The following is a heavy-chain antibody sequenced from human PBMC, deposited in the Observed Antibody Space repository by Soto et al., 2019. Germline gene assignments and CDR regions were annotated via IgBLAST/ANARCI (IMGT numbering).Heavy chain of an antibody. CDR2: IYYSGST. V-gene: IGHV4-31*01. J-gene: IGHJ6*03. CDR3: ARVLIYGSGSYDNGFYYYYMDV. CDR1: GGSISSGGYY. Sequence: QVQLQESGPGLVKPSQTLSLTCTVSGGSISSGGYYWSWIRQHPGKGLEWIGYIYYSGSTYYNPFLKSQATIPVDTSKSQYSLKLSSVTAADTAVYYCARVLIYGSGSYDNGFYYYYMDVWGKGTTVTVSS. D-gene: IGHD3-10*01.